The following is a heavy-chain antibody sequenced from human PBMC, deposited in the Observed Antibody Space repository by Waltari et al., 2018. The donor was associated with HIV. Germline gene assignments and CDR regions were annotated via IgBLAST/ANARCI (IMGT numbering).Heavy chain of an antibody. CDR2: IYRSGDA. Sequence: EVQLVETGGGLIQPGGSLRLSCAASGLSVSSNYMNWGRQAPGKGLEWVSVIYRSGDAYYADFVKGRFTISRDNSKNTLYLQMNSLRAEDTAVYYCARVRSIMGRFLGFDYWGQGTLVTVSS. D-gene: IGHD3-3*02. CDR1: GLSVSSNY. CDR3: ARVRSIMGRFLGFDY. V-gene: IGHV3-53*02. J-gene: IGHJ4*02.